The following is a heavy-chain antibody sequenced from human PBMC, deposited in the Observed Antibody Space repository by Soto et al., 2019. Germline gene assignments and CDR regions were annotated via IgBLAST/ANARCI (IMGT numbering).Heavy chain of an antibody. V-gene: IGHV4-31*03. J-gene: IGHJ5*02. CDR3: AREIVAATPGDWFDP. Sequence: TLSLTCTVSGGSISSGGYYWSWIRQHPGKGLEWIGYIYYSGSTYYNPSLKSRVTISVDTSKNQFSLKLSSVTAADTAVYYCAREIVAATPGDWFDPWGQGTLVTVSS. CDR2: IYYSGST. CDR1: GGSISSGGYY. D-gene: IGHD2-15*01.